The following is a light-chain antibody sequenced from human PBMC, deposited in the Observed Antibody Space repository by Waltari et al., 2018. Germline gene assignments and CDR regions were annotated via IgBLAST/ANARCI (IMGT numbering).Light chain of an antibody. CDR3: QQYNFDPWT. V-gene: IGKV1-5*03. Sequence: DIQMTQSPPTLSASPGDSATITCRASQTVETWLAWYQQRPGRPPKFLIHKASTLETGVPSRFRGSGSGTEFTLTINGLQVDDFAAYYCQQYNFDPWTFGQGTRVEIK. CDR2: KAS. J-gene: IGKJ1*01. CDR1: QTVETW.